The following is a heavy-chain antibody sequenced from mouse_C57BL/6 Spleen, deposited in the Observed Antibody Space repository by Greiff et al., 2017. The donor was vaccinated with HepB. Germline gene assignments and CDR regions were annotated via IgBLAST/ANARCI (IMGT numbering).Heavy chain of an antibody. V-gene: IGHV1-64*01. Sequence: QVQLQQPGAELVKPGASVKLSCKASGYTFTSYWMHWVKQRPGQGLEWIGMIHPNSGSTNYNEKFKSKATLTVDKSSSTAYMQLSSLTSEDSAVYYCARLVTTVVEGGYWGQGTTLTVSS. D-gene: IGHD1-1*01. CDR2: IHPNSGST. CDR1: GYTFTSYW. CDR3: ARLVTTVVEGGY. J-gene: IGHJ2*01.